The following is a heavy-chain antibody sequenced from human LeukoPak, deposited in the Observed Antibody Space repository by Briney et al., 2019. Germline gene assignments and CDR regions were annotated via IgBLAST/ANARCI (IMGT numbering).Heavy chain of an antibody. D-gene: IGHD3-3*01. J-gene: IGHJ4*02. CDR3: ATYPRITILGVVTIFDY. Sequence: GASVKVSCKVSGYTLTELSMHWVRQAPGKGLEWMGGFDPEDGETIYAQKFQGRVTMTEDTSTDTAYMELSSLRSEDTAVYYCATYPRITILGVVTIFDYWGQGTLVTVSS. CDR1: GYTLTELS. V-gene: IGHV1-24*01. CDR2: FDPEDGET.